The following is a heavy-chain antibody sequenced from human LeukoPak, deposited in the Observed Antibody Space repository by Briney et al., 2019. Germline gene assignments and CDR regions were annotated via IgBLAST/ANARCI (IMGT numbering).Heavy chain of an antibody. V-gene: IGHV4-59*01. J-gene: IGHJ4*02. Sequence: SATLSLTCTVSGGSISSYYWSWIRQPPGKGLEWIGYIYYSGSTNYNPSLKSRVTISVDTSKNQFSLKLSSVTAADTAVYYCARLKATVSIHAYFDYWGQGTLVTVSS. CDR2: IYYSGST. D-gene: IGHD4-17*01. CDR1: GGSISSYY. CDR3: ARLKATVSIHAYFDY.